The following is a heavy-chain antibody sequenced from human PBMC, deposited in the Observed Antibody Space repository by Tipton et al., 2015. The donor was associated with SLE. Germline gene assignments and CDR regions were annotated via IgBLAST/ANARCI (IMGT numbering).Heavy chain of an antibody. CDR3: AKDDSGNYYSVY. V-gene: IGHV3-30*04. CDR2: ISYDGSNK. D-gene: IGHD1-26*01. Sequence: SLRLSCAASGFTFSTYAMHWVRQAPGKGLEWVAVISYDGSNKYYADSVKGRFTISRDNSKNTLYLQMNSLRPEDTAVYYCAKDDSGNYYSVYWGQGTLVTVSS. CDR1: GFTFSTYA. J-gene: IGHJ4*02.